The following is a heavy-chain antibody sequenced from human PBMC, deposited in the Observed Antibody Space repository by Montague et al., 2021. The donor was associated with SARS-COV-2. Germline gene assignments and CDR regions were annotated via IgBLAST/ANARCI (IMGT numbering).Heavy chain of an antibody. J-gene: IGHJ3*01. CDR2: IYPGDSDT. Sequence: QSGAEVKEPGESLKISCKGSGYSFTSYWIGWVHQMPGKGLEWMGIIYPGDSDTRYSPSFQGQVTISADKSISTAYLQWSSLKASDTAIYYCARVTDYYYDTSGFWDAFDLWGQGTMVTVPS. CDR3: ARVTDYYYDTSGFWDAFDL. V-gene: IGHV5-51*07. D-gene: IGHD3-22*01. CDR1: GYSFTSYW.